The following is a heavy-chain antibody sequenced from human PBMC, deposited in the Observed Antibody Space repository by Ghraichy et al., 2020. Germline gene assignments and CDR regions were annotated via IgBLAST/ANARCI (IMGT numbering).Heavy chain of an antibody. Sequence: GGSLRLSCAASGFTFSSYSMNWVRQAPGKGLEWVSSISSSSSYIYYADSVKGRFTISRDNAKNSLYLQMNSLRAEDTAVYYCATTLGYCSSTSCYPTPNFDYWGQGPLVTVSS. D-gene: IGHD2-2*01. CDR3: ATTLGYCSSTSCYPTPNFDY. CDR1: GFTFSSYS. CDR2: ISSSSSYI. V-gene: IGHV3-21*01. J-gene: IGHJ4*02.